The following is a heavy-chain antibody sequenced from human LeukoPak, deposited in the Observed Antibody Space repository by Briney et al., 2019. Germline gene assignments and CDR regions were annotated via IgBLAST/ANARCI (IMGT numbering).Heavy chain of an antibody. CDR3: ARDLYRIVVVPHYFDY. Sequence: GGTLRLSCAASGFTFSSYGMSWVRQAPGKGLEWVSAISGSGGSTYYADSVKGRFTISRDNAKNSLYLQMDSLRAEDTAVYYCARDLYRIVVVPHYFDYWGQGTLVTVSS. J-gene: IGHJ4*02. CDR1: GFTFSSYG. V-gene: IGHV3-23*01. D-gene: IGHD3-22*01. CDR2: ISGSGGST.